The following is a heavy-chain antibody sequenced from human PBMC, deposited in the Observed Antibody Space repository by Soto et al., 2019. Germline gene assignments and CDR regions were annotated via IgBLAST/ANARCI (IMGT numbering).Heavy chain of an antibody. CDR3: ARVVRWLQLGSYYYGMDV. Sequence: LSLTCAVYCGSFSDYYWSGIRHPPGKGLEWIGEINHSGSTNYNPSLKSRVTISVDTSKNQFSLKLSSVTAADTAVYYCARVVRWLQLGSYYYGMDVWGQGTPVTGSS. V-gene: IGHV4-34*01. D-gene: IGHD5-12*01. J-gene: IGHJ6*01. CDR2: INHSGST. CDR1: CGSFSDYY.